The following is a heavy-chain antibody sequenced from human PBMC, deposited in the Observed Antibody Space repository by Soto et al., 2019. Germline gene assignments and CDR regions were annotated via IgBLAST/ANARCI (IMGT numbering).Heavy chain of an antibody. D-gene: IGHD3-16*01. V-gene: IGHV3-30*18. CDR3: AKLSDPLGGINYYYYGMDV. CDR1: GFTFSSYG. CDR2: ISYDGSNK. J-gene: IGHJ6*02. Sequence: GGSLRLSCAASGFTFSSYGMHWVRQAPGKGLEWVAVISYDGSNKYYADSVKGRFTISRDNSKNTLYLQMNSLRAEDTAVYYCAKLSDPLGGINYYYYGMDVWGQGTTVTVSS.